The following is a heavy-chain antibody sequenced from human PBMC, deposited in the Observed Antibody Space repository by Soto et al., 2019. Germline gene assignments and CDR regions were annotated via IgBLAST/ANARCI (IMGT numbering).Heavy chain of an antibody. CDR1: GGSVSSGSYY. CDR2: IYYSGST. CDR3: ARHKACGDYAFDS. Sequence: QVQLQESGPGLVKPSETLSLTCTVSGGSVSSGSYYWSWIRQPPGKGLEWIGYIYYSGSTNYNPSPKSRVAISKDMSTNQFSLKLSSVTAADTAVYYCARHKACGDYAFDSWGQGTLVTVSS. J-gene: IGHJ4*02. D-gene: IGHD4-17*01. V-gene: IGHV4-61*01.